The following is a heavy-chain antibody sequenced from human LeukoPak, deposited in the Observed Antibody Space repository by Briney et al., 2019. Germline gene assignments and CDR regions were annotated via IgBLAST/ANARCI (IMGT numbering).Heavy chain of an antibody. J-gene: IGHJ4*02. D-gene: IGHD4-23*01. CDR1: GGSISSSAYY. Sequence: SETLSLTCTVSGGSISSSAYYWGWIRQPPGKGLEWIGSIYYSGSTHYNPSLKSRVTISVDTSKNQFSLKLSSVTAADTAVYYCARGGNSLLHYFDYWGQGTLVTVSS. V-gene: IGHV4-39*01. CDR2: IYYSGST. CDR3: ARGGNSLLHYFDY.